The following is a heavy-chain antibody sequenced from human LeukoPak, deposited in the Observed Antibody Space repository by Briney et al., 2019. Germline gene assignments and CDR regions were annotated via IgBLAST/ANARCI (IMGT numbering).Heavy chain of an antibody. CDR2: VNANSGGT. CDR3: ARHVKWELLY. J-gene: IGHJ4*02. Sequence: GASVKVSCKASGYTYTGYYILGVRQAPGQGLEWMGWVNANSGGTNYAQKFQGRVTMTRDTSITTAYMELSSLRSDDTAVYYCARHVKWELLYWGQGTLVTVSS. V-gene: IGHV1-2*02. CDR1: GYTYTGYY. D-gene: IGHD1-26*01.